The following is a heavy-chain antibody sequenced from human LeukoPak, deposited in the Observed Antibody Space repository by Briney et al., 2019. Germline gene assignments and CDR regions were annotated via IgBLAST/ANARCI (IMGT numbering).Heavy chain of an antibody. CDR1: GYTLTELS. CDR2: FDPEDGET. Sequence: ASVKVSCKVSGYTLTELSMHWVRQAPGKGLEWMGGFDPEDGETIYAQKFQGRVTMTEDTSTDTAYMELSSLRSEDTAVYYCATAQQLVRYYDGMDVWGQGTTVTVSS. D-gene: IGHD6-13*01. V-gene: IGHV1-24*01. J-gene: IGHJ6*02. CDR3: ATAQQLVRYYDGMDV.